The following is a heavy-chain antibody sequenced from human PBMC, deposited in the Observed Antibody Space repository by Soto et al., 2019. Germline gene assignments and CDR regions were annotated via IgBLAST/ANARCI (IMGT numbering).Heavy chain of an antibody. CDR1: GFFFSNAW. CDR3: AVAVAGPTAIGY. D-gene: IGHD6-19*01. V-gene: IGHV3-15*05. Sequence: GGSLRLSCAASGFFFSNAWMTWVRQAPGKGLEWVGRIKSKTDGGTIDYAAPVKGRFTISRDNAKNTLYLQMNSLRAEDTAVYYCAVAVAGPTAIGYWGQGTLVTVSS. J-gene: IGHJ4*02. CDR2: IKSKTDGGTI.